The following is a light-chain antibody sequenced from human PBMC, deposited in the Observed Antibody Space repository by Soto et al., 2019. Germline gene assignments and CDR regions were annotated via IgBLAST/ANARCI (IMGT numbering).Light chain of an antibody. CDR3: QQYNSATWT. Sequence: DIQMTQSPSTLSASVGDRVTITCRASQSISSWLAWYQQKLGKAPKLLIYDASSLESGVPSRFSGSGSGTEFTLTFSSLQPDDFATYYCQQYNSATWTFGQGTKVDIK. V-gene: IGKV1-5*01. CDR2: DAS. CDR1: QSISSW. J-gene: IGKJ1*01.